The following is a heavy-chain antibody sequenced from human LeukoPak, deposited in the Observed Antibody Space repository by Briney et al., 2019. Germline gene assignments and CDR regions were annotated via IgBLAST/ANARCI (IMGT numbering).Heavy chain of an antibody. D-gene: IGHD3-16*01. CDR1: GASISSPNW. J-gene: IGHJ6*03. Sequence: SETLSLTCAVSGASISSPNWWNWVRQSPGKELEWVGEISHSGNINYNPSLKSRVTISIDKSKNQFSLKLSSVTAADTAVYYCARGGVGLYYMDVWGKGTTVTVSS. CDR3: ARGGVGLYYMDV. CDR2: ISHSGNI. V-gene: IGHV4-4*02.